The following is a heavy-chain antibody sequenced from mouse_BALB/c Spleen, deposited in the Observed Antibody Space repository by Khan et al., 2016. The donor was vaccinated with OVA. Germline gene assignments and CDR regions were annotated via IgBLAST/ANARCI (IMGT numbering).Heavy chain of an antibody. CDR2: ISYSGRT. V-gene: IGHV3-2*02. CDR1: GYSITSDYA. Sequence: EVQLQESGPDLVKPSQSLSLTCTVTGYSITSDYAWNWIRQFPGNKLEWMGYISYSGRTSYNPSLKSRISITRDTSKNQFFLQLNSVTTEDTATYYYARSVTITTVVATDFDYWGQGTTLTVSS. D-gene: IGHD1-1*01. CDR3: ARSVTITTVVATDFDY. J-gene: IGHJ2*01.